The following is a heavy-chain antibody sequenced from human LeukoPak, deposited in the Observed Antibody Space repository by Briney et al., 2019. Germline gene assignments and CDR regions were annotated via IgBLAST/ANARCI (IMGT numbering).Heavy chain of an antibody. D-gene: IGHD1-26*01. CDR1: GFTFSSYA. CDR3: ARDGRYLARPPYYFDY. J-gene: IGHJ4*02. Sequence: GGSLRLSCAASGFTFSSYAMHWARQAPGKGLEWVAVISYDGSNKYYADSVKGRFTISRDNSKNTLYLQMNSLRAEDTAVYYCARDGRYLARPPYYFDYWGQGTLVTVSS. CDR2: ISYDGSNK. V-gene: IGHV3-30-3*01.